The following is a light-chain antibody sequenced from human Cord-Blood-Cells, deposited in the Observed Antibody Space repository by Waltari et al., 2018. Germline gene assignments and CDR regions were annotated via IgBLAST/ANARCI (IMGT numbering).Light chain of an antibody. CDR3: QQSYSTPPVT. CDR2: AAS. CDR1: QSISSY. V-gene: IGKV1-39*01. J-gene: IGKJ5*01. Sequence: NQMTQSPSSPSASVGDRVTINCRASQSISSYLNWYQQKPGKAPNLLIYAASSLQSGVPSRFSGSGSGTDFTLTISSLQPEDFATYYCQQSYSTPPVTFGQGTRLEIK.